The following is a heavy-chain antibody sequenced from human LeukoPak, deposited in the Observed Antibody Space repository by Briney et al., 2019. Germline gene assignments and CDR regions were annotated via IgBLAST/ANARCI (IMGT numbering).Heavy chain of an antibody. J-gene: IGHJ4*02. CDR3: AKDHEFLRFRAFTCDY. CDR2: ISGSGGST. Sequence: GGSLTLSCAASGFTFSSYAMSWVRQPPGKGLEWVSAISGSGGSTYYADSVKGRFTISRDNSKNTLYLQMNSLRAEDTAEYYCAKDHEFLRFRAFTCDYWGQGTLVTVSS. CDR1: GFTFSSYA. D-gene: IGHD3-16*01. V-gene: IGHV3-23*01.